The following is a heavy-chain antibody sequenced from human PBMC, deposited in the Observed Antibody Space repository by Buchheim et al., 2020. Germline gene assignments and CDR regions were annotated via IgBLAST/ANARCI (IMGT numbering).Heavy chain of an antibody. V-gene: IGHV3-23*04. J-gene: IGHJ4*02. CDR2: ISGSGGST. D-gene: IGHD2-8*01. Sequence: VQLVESGGGVVQPWTSLRLSCVASGFTFRDNAMSWVRQAPGKGLEWVSAISGSGGSTYYADSVKGRFTISRDNSKNTLYLQMNSLRAEDTAVYYCAKDPEDIVLMVYAPSDYWGQGTL. CDR3: AKDPEDIVLMVYAPSDY. CDR1: GFTFRDNA.